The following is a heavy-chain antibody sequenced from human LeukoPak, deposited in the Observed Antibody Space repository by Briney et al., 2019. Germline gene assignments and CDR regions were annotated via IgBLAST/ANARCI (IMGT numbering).Heavy chain of an antibody. CDR2: INENGGEI. Sequence: GGSLRLSCEASAFTFGSYWMSWGRQAPGKGLEWVANINENGGEIKYVDSVKGRFTISRDNAKNSLFLQMNRLRVEDTALYYYARDRGSPTFDYWGEGHLVTVSS. CDR1: AFTFGSYW. D-gene: IGHD3-10*01. V-gene: IGHV3-7*03. J-gene: IGHJ4*02. CDR3: ARDRGSPTFDY.